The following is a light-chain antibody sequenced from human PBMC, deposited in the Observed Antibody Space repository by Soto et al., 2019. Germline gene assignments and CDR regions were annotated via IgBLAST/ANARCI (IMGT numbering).Light chain of an antibody. CDR2: DVT. Sequence: QSVLTQPASVSGSPGQSFTISCTGTSSDVGGYDYVSWYQQYPGKAPKIMIYDVTNRPSGVSNRFSGSKSGNTASLTISGLQTEDEADYYCSSYTSSNTRVVFGGGTQLTV. J-gene: IGLJ3*02. V-gene: IGLV2-14*01. CDR1: SSDVGGYDY. CDR3: SSYTSSNTRVV.